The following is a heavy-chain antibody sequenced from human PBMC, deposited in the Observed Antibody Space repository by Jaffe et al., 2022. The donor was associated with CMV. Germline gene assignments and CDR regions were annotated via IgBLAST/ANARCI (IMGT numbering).Heavy chain of an antibody. CDR1: GGSISSYY. D-gene: IGHD1-7*01. CDR2: IYTSGST. J-gene: IGHJ6*02. CDR3: ARSRRYNWNYDDYYYGMDV. V-gene: IGHV4-4*07. Sequence: QVQLQESGPGLVKPSETLSLTCTVSGGSISSYYWSWIRQPAGKGLEWIGRIYTSGSTNYNPSLKSRVTMSVDTSKNQFSLKLSSVTAADTAVYYCARSRRYNWNYDDYYYGMDVWGQGTTVTVSS.